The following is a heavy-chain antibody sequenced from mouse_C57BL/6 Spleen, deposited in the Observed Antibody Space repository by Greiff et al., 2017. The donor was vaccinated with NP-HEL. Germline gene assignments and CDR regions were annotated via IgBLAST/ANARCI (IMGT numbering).Heavy chain of an antibody. V-gene: IGHV1-81*01. CDR1: GYTFTSYG. J-gene: IGHJ3*01. Sequence: QVQLQQSGAELARPGASVKLSCKASGYTFTSYGISWVKQRTGQGLEWIGEIYPRSGNTYYNEKFKGKATLTADKSSSTAYMELRSLTSEDSAVYFCYLTPYWGQGTLVTVSA. CDR2: IYPRSGNT. CDR3: YLTPY.